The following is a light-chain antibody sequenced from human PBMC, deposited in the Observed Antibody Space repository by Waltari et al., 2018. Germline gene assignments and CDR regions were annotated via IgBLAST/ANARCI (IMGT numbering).Light chain of an antibody. Sequence: DIVMTQSPDSLAVSLGDRSAINCRSSQSVLHASNHRNFLAWYQQKPGQSPKLLFYWASTRYSGVPDRFSASGTATDFTLTISNLQAEDVAVYYCQQYVTTPYTFGQGTKLDMK. J-gene: IGKJ2*01. CDR1: QSVLHASNHRNF. V-gene: IGKV4-1*01. CDR2: WAS. CDR3: QQYVTTPYT.